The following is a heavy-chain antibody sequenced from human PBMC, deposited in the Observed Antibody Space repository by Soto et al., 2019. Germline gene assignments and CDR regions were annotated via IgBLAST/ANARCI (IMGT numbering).Heavy chain of an antibody. CDR3: ASPGYCSDGTCYPAY. J-gene: IGHJ4*02. D-gene: IGHD2-15*01. CDR1: GGSLSGSY. Sequence: QVQLQQWGAGLLKPSETLSLTCAVYGGSLSGSYWSRIRQPPGTGLGWIGEIHHSGSTYYNPSLKGRVTLSVDTAKNRFSRALNSVTVADTAVDYCASPGYCSDGTCYPAYWGQGTMVTVSS. CDR2: IHHSGST. V-gene: IGHV4-34*01.